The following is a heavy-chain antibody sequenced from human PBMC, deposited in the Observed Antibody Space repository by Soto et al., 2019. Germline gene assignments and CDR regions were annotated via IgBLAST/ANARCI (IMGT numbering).Heavy chain of an antibody. Sequence: ASVKVSCKASGFTFTSSAVQWVRQARGQRLEWIGWIVVGSGNTNYAQKFQERVTITRDMSTSTAYMELSSLRSEDTAVYYCAADPTAGFYYYYGMDVWGQGTTVTVSS. J-gene: IGHJ6*02. CDR3: AADPTAGFYYYYGMDV. CDR1: GFTFTSSA. CDR2: IVVGSGNT. V-gene: IGHV1-58*01. D-gene: IGHD3-10*01.